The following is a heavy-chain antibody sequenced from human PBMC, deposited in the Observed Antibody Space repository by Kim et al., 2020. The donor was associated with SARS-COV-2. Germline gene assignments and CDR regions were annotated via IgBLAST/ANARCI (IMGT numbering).Heavy chain of an antibody. J-gene: IGHJ3*02. V-gene: IGHV4-31*03. CDR1: GGSISSGGYY. CDR2: IYYSGST. CDR3: AREYSSSRHAFDI. Sequence: SETLSLTCTVSGGSISSGGYYWSWIRQHPGKGLEWIGYIYYSGSTYYNPSLKSRVTISVDTSKNQFSLKLSSVTAADTAVYCCAREYSSSRHAFDIWGHGTMVTVSS. D-gene: IGHD6-6*01.